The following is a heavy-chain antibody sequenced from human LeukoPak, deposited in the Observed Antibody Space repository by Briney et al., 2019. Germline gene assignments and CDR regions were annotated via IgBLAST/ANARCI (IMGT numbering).Heavy chain of an antibody. V-gene: IGHV4-34*01. J-gene: IGHJ4*02. CDR1: GGSFSGYY. Sequence: SETLSLTCAVYGGSFSGYYWSWIRQPPGKGLERIREINHCGSTNYNPSLKSRVTISVDTSKNQFSLKLSSVTAADTAVYYCARKGRWLQLRLLPLVGYFDYWGQGTLVTVSS. CDR3: ARKGRWLQLRLLPLVGYFDY. CDR2: INHCGST. D-gene: IGHD5-24*01.